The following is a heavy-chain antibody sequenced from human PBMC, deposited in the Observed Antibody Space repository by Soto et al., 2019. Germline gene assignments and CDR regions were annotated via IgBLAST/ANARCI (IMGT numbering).Heavy chain of an antibody. Sequence: VASVKVSCKASGGTFGSHGIAWVRQAPGQGLEWMGGFIAMLGTPTYAKKVQGRATITADESLTSSYLELRSLRSEDTAVYFCARGAMANFDYWGQGTVVTGSS. CDR1: GGTFGSHG. V-gene: IGHV1-69*13. J-gene: IGHJ4*02. CDR2: FIAMLGTP. D-gene: IGHD5-18*01. CDR3: ARGAMANFDY.